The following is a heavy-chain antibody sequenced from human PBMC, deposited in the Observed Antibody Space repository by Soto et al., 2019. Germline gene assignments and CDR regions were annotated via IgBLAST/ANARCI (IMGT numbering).Heavy chain of an antibody. V-gene: IGHV1-18*01. CDR2: ISAYNGNT. CDR1: GYTFSSYG. CDR3: ARGYTGGGDYYFDD. J-gene: IGHJ4*02. D-gene: IGHD2-2*02. Sequence: QVQLLQSGAEVKKPGASVKVSCKASGYTFSSYGIAWVRQAPGQGLEWMGWISAYNGNTYYAQKLQARVTMTTDTSTSTAYMELRSLRSDDTAVYYCARGYTGGGDYYFDDWGQGTLVTVSS.